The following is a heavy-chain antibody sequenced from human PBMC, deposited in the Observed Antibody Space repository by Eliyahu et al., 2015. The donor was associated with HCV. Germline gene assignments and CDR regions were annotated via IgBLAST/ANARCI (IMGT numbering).Heavy chain of an antibody. Sequence: EVQLVESGGGLVQPGGSLKLSCATSGLTFSGPAVHWVRQAPGKGLEWVGRIRNKADNYVTAYAASVEGRFTISRDDSRNTAYLQMNSLKTEDTAVYFCAQNWGMYYFDYWGQGTLVTVSS. V-gene: IGHV3-73*02. CDR2: IRNKADNYVT. D-gene: IGHD7-27*01. J-gene: IGHJ4*02. CDR1: GLTFSGPA. CDR3: AQNWGMYYFDY.